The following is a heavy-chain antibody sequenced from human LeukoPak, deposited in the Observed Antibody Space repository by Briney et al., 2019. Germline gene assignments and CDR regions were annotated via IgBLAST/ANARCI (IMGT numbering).Heavy chain of an antibody. Sequence: GGSLRLSCAASGFTFSSYAMSWVRQAPGKGLEWVSAISGSGGSTYYADSVKGRFPISRDNSKNTLYLQMNSLRAEDTAVYYCAKDSSQLRRPNAFDIWGQGTMVTVSS. V-gene: IGHV3-23*01. CDR2: ISGSGGST. CDR1: GFTFSSYA. CDR3: AKDSSQLRRPNAFDI. J-gene: IGHJ3*02. D-gene: IGHD2-2*01.